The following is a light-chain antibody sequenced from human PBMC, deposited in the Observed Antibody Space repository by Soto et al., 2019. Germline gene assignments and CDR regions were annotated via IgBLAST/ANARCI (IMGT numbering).Light chain of an antibody. CDR3: HQYHIDPVT. Sequence: DIQMTQSPSTLSSSVGDRVTITCRASQSVSTWLAWYQQKPGKAPKLLIHKASTLKNGVPTRFSGGGSGKDFPRTISRQQPDYFANYYCHQYHIDPVTFGGGTKVEIK. J-gene: IGKJ4*01. V-gene: IGKV1-5*03. CDR2: KAS. CDR1: QSVSTW.